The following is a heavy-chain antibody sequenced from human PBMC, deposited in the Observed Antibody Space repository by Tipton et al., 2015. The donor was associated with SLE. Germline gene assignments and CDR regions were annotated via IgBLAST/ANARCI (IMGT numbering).Heavy chain of an antibody. J-gene: IGHJ4*02. CDR2: IHHSGIT. CDR3: AKDSGTYYFDF. V-gene: IGHV4-59*01. CDR1: GGSISSFY. Sequence: TLSLTCSVSGGSISSFYWSWIRQAPGKGLEWTGTIHHSGITYYNPSLKSRVTMSIDTSKNQFSLKLSSVTAADTAVYYCAKDSGTYYFDFWGQGVLVNVSS. D-gene: IGHD1-26*01.